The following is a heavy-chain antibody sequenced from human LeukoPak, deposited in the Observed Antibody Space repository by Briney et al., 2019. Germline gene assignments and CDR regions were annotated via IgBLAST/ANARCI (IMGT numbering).Heavy chain of an antibody. J-gene: IGHJ6*02. CDR1: KFTFSDYY. CDR3: ARDMYYGSGTPMQYGMDV. D-gene: IGHD3-10*01. CDR2: ISGSATTT. Sequence: GGSLRLSCAASKFTFSDYYMSWIRQAPGKGLEWVSFISGSATTTYYVDSVKGRFTLSRDNAKNSLYLQMNSLRAEDSAVYYCARDMYYGSGTPMQYGMDVWGPGTTVTVSS. V-gene: IGHV3-11*01.